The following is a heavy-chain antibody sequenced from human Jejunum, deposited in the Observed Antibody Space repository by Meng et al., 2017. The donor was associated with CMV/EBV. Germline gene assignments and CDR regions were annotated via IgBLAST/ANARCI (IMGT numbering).Heavy chain of an antibody. D-gene: IGHD4-23*01. CDR3: ATTDPTYGGNYYFDY. J-gene: IGHJ4*02. Sequence: SITSSSYYCGWIRQSPGKRLEWIGSIQYSGIAYYNPSLTSRATISLDTSKNQFSLKLTSVTAADTAVYYCATTDPTYGGNYYFDYWGQGTLVTVSS. CDR1: SITSSSYY. V-gene: IGHV4-39*07. CDR2: IQYSGIA.